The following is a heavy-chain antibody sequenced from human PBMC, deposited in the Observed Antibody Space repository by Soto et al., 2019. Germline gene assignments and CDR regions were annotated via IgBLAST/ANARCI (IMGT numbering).Heavy chain of an antibody. CDR2: MNPNSGNT. J-gene: IGHJ4*02. CDR1: GYTFTSYD. D-gene: IGHD3-22*01. Sequence: GAAVKVSCKASGYTFTSYDINWVRQAAGQGXEWMGWMNPNSGNTGYAQKFQGRVTMTRSTSISTAYMELSSLRSEDTAVYYCARGGYYYDSSAYYRTFDYWGQGTLVTVSS. V-gene: IGHV1-8*01. CDR3: ARGGYYYDSSAYYRTFDY.